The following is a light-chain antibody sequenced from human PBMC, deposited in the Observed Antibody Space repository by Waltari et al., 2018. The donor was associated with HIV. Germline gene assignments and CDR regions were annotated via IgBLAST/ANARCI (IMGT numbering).Light chain of an antibody. CDR3: GTWDFSLSAYV. Sequence: QSVLTQPPSVSAATGQKVTISCSGSDSNIGKDYVSWYQQLPGTAPKVLIYDNIHRPSGIPDRFSGSKSGTSATLGITGLQTGDEADYYCGTWDFSLSAYVFGTGTKVTVL. CDR1: DSNIGKDY. CDR2: DNI. J-gene: IGLJ1*01. V-gene: IGLV1-51*01.